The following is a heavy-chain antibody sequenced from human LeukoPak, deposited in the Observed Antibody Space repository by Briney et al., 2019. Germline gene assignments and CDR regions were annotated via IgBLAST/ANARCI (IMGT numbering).Heavy chain of an antibody. CDR3: ATGEIYGGYGGDYFDY. Sequence: ASVTVSCKVSGYTLTELSMHWVRQAPGKGLEWMGGFDPEDGETIYAQKFQGRVTMTEDTSTDTAYMELSSLRSEDTAVYYCATGEIYGGYGGDYFDYWGQGTLVTVSS. CDR2: FDPEDGET. D-gene: IGHD5-12*01. CDR1: GYTLTELS. V-gene: IGHV1-24*01. J-gene: IGHJ4*02.